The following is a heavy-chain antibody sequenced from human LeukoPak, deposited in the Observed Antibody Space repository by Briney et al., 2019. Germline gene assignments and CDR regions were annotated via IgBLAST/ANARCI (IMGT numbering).Heavy chain of an antibody. J-gene: IGHJ4*02. D-gene: IGHD3-9*01. V-gene: IGHV3-21*04. CDR3: AKVLSLRHFDWVLYIDH. Sequence: GGSLRLSCAASGFTFSSYSMNWVRQAPGKGLEWVSSISSSSSYIYYADSVKGRFTISRDNAKNTRYLQMNSLRAEDTAVYYCAKVLSLRHFDWVLYIDHWGQGTLVTVSS. CDR1: GFTFSSYS. CDR2: ISSSSSYI.